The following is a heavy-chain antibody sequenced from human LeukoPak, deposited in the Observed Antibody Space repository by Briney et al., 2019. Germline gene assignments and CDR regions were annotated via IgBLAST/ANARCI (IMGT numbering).Heavy chain of an antibody. CDR2: INHSGST. D-gene: IGHD3-22*01. CDR1: GGSFSGYY. J-gene: IGHJ4*02. CDR3: ARDCPMIYYYDSSGYKKGYYFDY. Sequence: SETLSLTCAVYGGSFSGYYWSWIRQPPGKGLEWIGEINHSGSTNYNPSLKSRVTISVDTSKNQFSLKLSSVTAADTAVYYCARDCPMIYYYDSSGYKKGYYFDYWGQGTLVTVSS. V-gene: IGHV4-34*01.